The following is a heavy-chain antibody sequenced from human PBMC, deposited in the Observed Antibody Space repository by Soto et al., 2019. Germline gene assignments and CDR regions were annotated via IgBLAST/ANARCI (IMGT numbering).Heavy chain of an antibody. Sequence: QVQLVESGGGVVQPGRSLTLSCAASGFTFSRFSMHWVRQAPGKGLAWVAVISYDGSNTHYAESVKGRFNISRDDSKNTVFRQMNSLRGEDSAVYYCARENGMFLSYYYYGMDVW. CDR2: ISYDGSNT. J-gene: IGHJ6*01. V-gene: IGHV3-30-3*01. CDR3: ARENGMFLSYYYYGMDV. CDR1: GFTFSRFS. D-gene: IGHD3-10*02.